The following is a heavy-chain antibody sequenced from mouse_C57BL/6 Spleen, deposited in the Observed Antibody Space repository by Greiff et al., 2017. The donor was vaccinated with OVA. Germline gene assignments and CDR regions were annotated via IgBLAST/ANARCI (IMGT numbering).Heavy chain of an antibody. D-gene: IGHD5-1*01. V-gene: IGHV3-6*01. CDR1: GYSIPSGYY. J-gene: IGHJ1*03. CDR3: ARVGYLGYFDV. Sequence: EVKLMESGPGLVKPSQSLSLTCSVTGYSIPSGYYWNWIRQFPGNKLEWMGYISYDGSNNYNPSLKNRISITRDTSKNQFFLKLNSVTTEDTATYYCARVGYLGYFDVWGTGTTVTVSS. CDR2: ISYDGSN.